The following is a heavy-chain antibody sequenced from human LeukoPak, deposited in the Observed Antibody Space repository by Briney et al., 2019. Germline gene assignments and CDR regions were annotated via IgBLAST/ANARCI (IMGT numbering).Heavy chain of an antibody. CDR1: GFTFSSYG. CDR3: ARPIGYCSSTSCYIYYYGMDV. V-gene: IGHV3-33*01. J-gene: IGHJ6*02. D-gene: IGHD2-2*02. Sequence: GRSLRLSCAASGFTFSSYGMHWVRQAPGKGLEWVAVIWYDGSNKYYADSVKGRFTISRDNSKDTLYLQMNSLRAEDTAVYYCARPIGYCSSTSCYIYYYGMDVWGQGTTVTVSS. CDR2: IWYDGSNK.